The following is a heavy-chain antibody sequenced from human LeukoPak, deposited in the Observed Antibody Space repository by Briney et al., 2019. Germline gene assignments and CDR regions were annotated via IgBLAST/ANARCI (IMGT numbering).Heavy chain of an antibody. V-gene: IGHV1-2*06. CDR2: INPNSGGT. J-gene: IGHJ3*02. D-gene: IGHD3-9*01. CDR3: AGVYYDILTGYWDDAFDI. CDR1: GYTFTGYY. Sequence: ASVKVSCKASGYTFTGYYMHWVLQAPGQGLEWMGRINPNSGGTNYAQKFQGRVTMTRDTSISTAYMELSRLRSDDTAVYYCAGVYYDILTGYWDDAFDIWGQGTMVTASS.